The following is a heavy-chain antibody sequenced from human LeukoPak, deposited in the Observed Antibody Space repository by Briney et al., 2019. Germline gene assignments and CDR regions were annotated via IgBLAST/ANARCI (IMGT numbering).Heavy chain of an antibody. V-gene: IGHV3-7*01. CDR2: IKQDGNEK. CDR1: GFTFSNYA. CDR3: ARVNPLMAPGAFDI. D-gene: IGHD2-8*01. J-gene: IGHJ3*02. Sequence: GGSLRLSCAASGFTFSNYAMSWVRQAPGKGLEWVANIKQDGNEKYYVNSVKGRFTISRDNAKNSLYLQMNSLRAEDTAMYYCARVNPLMAPGAFDIWGQGTMVTVSS.